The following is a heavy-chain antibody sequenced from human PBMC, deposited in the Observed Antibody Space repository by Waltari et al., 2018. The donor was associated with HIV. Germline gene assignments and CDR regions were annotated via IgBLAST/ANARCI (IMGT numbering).Heavy chain of an antibody. V-gene: IGHV4-61*01. D-gene: IGHD6-13*01. CDR1: GDPVSSGCFY. Sequence: QVQLQESGPGLVKPSETLSLTCTVPGDPVSSGCFYWSWMRQPPGKGLEWLGNTYYSGRTSYNPSLKSRVTISIDASKNQFSLKLRSVTAADTAVYYCARVIAAAGLRFDSWGQGTLVTVSS. CDR2: TYYSGRT. J-gene: IGHJ4*02. CDR3: ARVIAAAGLRFDS.